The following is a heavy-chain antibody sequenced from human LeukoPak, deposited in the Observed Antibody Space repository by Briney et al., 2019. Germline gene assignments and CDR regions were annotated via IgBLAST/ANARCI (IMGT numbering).Heavy chain of an antibody. D-gene: IGHD6-13*01. V-gene: IGHV4-4*07. CDR2: IYTSGST. Sequence: PSETLSLTCTVSGGSISSYYWSWIRQPAGKGLEWIGRIYTSGSTNYNPSLKSRVTMSVDTSKNQFSLKLSSVTAADTAVYYCARHGPIAAAGPSLDYWGQGTLVTVSS. CDR3: ARHGPIAAAGPSLDY. CDR1: GGSISSYY. J-gene: IGHJ4*02.